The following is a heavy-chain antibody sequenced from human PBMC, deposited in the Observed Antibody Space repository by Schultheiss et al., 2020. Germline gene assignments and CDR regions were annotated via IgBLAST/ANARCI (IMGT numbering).Heavy chain of an antibody. CDR1: GFTFSSYS. V-gene: IGHV3-64D*06. CDR3: VKDRSYDFWSGYSNWFDP. D-gene: IGHD3-3*01. Sequence: GGSLRLSCAASGFTFSSYSMNWVRQAPGKGLEWVSAISGSGGSTYYADSVKGRFTISRDNSKNTLYLQMSSLRAEDTAVYYCVKDRSYDFWSGYSNWFDPWGQGTLVTVSS. J-gene: IGHJ5*02. CDR2: ISGSGGST.